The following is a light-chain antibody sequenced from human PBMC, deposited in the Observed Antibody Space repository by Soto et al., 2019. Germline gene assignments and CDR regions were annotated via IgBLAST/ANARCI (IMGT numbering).Light chain of an antibody. J-gene: IGLJ1*01. CDR3: CSYAGSYTYV. CDR2: DVS. V-gene: IGLV2-11*01. Sequence: ALTQPRSVSGSPGQSVTISCTGTSSDVGGYNYVSWYQQHPGKAPKLMIYDVSKRPSGVPDRFSGSKSGNTASLTISGLQAEDEADYHCCSYAGSYTYVFGTGTKVTVL. CDR1: SSDVGGYNY.